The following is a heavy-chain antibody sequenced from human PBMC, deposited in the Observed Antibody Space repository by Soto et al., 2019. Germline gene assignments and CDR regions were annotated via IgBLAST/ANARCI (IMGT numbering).Heavy chain of an antibody. D-gene: IGHD2-21*01. CDR1: CYIFNKYG. V-gene: IGHV1-18*01. J-gene: IGHJ3*01. CDR3: ARGRGVVIPAGTPDAFDV. CDR2: ISAFNGYT. Sequence: GASVKVSCKASCYIFNKYGFNWVRQAPGQGLEWMGRISAFNGYTNFAQKFQGRVTLTTDTSTNTAYMELSSLRSDDTAIYYCARGRGVVIPAGTPDAFDVWGQGTMVTVSS.